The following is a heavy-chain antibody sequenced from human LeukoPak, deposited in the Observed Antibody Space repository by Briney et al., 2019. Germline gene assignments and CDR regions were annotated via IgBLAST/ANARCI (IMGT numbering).Heavy chain of an antibody. CDR1: GFTFSSYA. CDR2: ISYDGSNK. D-gene: IGHD6-13*01. CDR3: ATPPHNARGQQAMV. V-gene: IGHV3-30-3*01. Sequence: PGRSLRLSCAASGFTFSSYAMHWVRQAPGKGLEWVAVISYDGSNKYYADSVKGRFTISRDNSKNTLYLQMNSLRAEDTAVYYCATPPHNARGQQAMVWGQGTLVTVSS. J-gene: IGHJ4*02.